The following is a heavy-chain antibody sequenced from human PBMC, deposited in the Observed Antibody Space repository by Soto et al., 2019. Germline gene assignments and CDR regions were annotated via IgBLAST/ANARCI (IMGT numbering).Heavy chain of an antibody. CDR3: PREADGGTRDYFGLDF. Sequence: QVQLQQSGPGLVEPSQTLSLTCAVSGGSISSEYFHWTWIRQSPGKGLEWIGYIHYTGSIMYNPSFKSRLTMAVDTTKNHFSLQRTSVTAADPALYFCPREADGGTRDYFGLDFWGKGTPVPVPS. V-gene: IGHV4-30-4*08. CDR2: IHYTGSI. D-gene: IGHD2-2*01. J-gene: IGHJ6*04. CDR1: GGSISSEYFH.